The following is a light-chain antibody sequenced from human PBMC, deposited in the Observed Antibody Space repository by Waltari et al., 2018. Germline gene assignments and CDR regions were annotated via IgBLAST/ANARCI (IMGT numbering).Light chain of an antibody. CDR2: GAS. CDR1: QTINHN. Sequence: EIVMTQSPATLSVSPGERVTLSCRAGQTINHNLAWYQQKSGQAPRLLIYGASTRATGLPARFSGSGSGTEFTLIISSMQSEDFAVYYFQQYHNWPLTFGGGTRLEIK. CDR3: QQYHNWPLT. J-gene: IGKJ4*01. V-gene: IGKV3-15*01.